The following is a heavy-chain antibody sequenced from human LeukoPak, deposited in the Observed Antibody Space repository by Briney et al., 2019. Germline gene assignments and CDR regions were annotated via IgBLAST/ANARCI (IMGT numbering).Heavy chain of an antibody. CDR3: ARDGGSDYFYYYTYGMDV. D-gene: IGHD2/OR15-2a*01. V-gene: IGHV3-48*03. J-gene: IGHJ6*02. CDR2: ISSSGSTT. CDR1: GFTFSSYE. Sequence: GGSLSLSCAASGFTFSSYEMNWVRQAPGKGLEWVAYISSSGSTTYYADSVEGRITISRDNAKNSLYLQMNSLRVEDTAVYYCARDGGSDYFYYYTYGMDVWGQGTTVTVSS.